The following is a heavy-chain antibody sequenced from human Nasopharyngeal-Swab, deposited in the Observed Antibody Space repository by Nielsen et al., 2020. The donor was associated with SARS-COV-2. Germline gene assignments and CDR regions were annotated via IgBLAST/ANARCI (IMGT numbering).Heavy chain of an antibody. D-gene: IGHD6-19*01. CDR2: INSLSTYI. V-gene: IGHV3-21*01. CDR3: ARERGSSGLDGFDI. Sequence: ESLNTPCAASGLTFRAYRMNWVRQAPGKGLEWVSSINSLSTYIHYVDLVKGRFTISRDNAKSSLYLQMNSLRAEDTAVYYCARERGSSGLDGFDIWGQGTMVTVSP. CDR1: GLTFRAYR. J-gene: IGHJ3*02.